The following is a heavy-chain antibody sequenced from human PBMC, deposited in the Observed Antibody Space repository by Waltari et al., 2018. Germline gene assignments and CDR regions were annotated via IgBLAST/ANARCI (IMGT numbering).Heavy chain of an antibody. CDR3: ARRVVTTGGVDY. D-gene: IGHD2-21*02. CDR2: IHYSGNT. J-gene: IGHJ4*02. Sequence: VQLVESGGGLVQPGGSLRLSCAASGFTFSSYSMNWVRQAPGKGLEWIGYIHYSGNTYYNPSLRSRVTISVDTSKNQFSLNLRSVTAADTAVYYCARRVVTTGGVDYWGQGTLVTVSS. V-gene: IGHV4-59*12. CDR1: GFTFSSYS.